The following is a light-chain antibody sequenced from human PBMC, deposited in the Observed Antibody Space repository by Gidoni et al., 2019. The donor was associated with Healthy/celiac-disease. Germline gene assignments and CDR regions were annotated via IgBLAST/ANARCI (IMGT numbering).Light chain of an antibody. CDR1: QSVSSY. CDR3: QQRSNWPPLT. J-gene: IGKJ4*01. Sequence: EIVLTQSAATLSLSPGERAPLSCRASQSVSSYLSWYKQKPGQAPRLLIYDASNRATGIPAMFSVSGSGTDFTLTISSLEPEDFAVYYCQQRSNWPPLTFGGGTKVEIK. V-gene: IGKV3-11*01. CDR2: DAS.